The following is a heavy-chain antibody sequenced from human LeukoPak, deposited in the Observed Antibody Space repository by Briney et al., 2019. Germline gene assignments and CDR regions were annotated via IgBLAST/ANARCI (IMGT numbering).Heavy chain of an antibody. Sequence: GESLKISCDGSRYSFTTYSIACVREMPGKGLEWMGIIFPSDSDIRYSPSFQGQVTISADKSISTAYLQWSSLKASDTAIYYCARHPPYSSNWYRFNCIDAWGQGTVVTVSS. CDR3: ARHPPYSSNWYRFNCIDA. CDR2: IFPSDSDI. V-gene: IGHV5-51*01. CDR1: RYSFTTYS. J-gene: IGHJ5*02. D-gene: IGHD6-13*01.